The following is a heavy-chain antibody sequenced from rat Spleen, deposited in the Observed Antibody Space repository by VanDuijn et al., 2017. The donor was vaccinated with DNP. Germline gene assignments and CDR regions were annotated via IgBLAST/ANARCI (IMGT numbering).Heavy chain of an antibody. J-gene: IGHJ1*01. CDR3: ARSWELGWYFDF. CDR2: IWTGGST. V-gene: IGHV2-30*01. Sequence: QVQLKESGPGLVQPSQTLSLTCTVSGFSLTSYNVHWVRQPTGKGLEWMGIIWTGGSTDYNSALKSRLSISRDTSKSQVFLKMNSLQTEDIATFDCARSWELGWYFDFWRPGTMVTVSS. CDR1: GFSLTSYN. D-gene: IGHD5-1*01.